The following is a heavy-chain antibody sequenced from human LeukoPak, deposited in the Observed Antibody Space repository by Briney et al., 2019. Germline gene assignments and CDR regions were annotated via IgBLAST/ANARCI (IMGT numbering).Heavy chain of an antibody. D-gene: IGHD3-3*01. CDR2: IIPIFGTA. J-gene: IGHJ5*02. CDR1: GGTFSSYA. V-gene: IGHV1-69*13. Sequence: SVKVSCKASGGTFSSYAISWVRQAPGQGLEWMGGIIPIFGTANYAQKFQGRVTITADESTSTAYMELSSLRSEDTAVYYYAREDYDFWSGYYGPLDPWGQGTLVTVSS. CDR3: AREDYDFWSGYYGPLDP.